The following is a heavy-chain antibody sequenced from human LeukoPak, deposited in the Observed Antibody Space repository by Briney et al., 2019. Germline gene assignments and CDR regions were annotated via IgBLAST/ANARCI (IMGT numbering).Heavy chain of an antibody. CDR1: GFTFSSYA. J-gene: IGHJ4*02. CDR3: AKDWDVAASPFDY. CDR2: ISGSGDST. D-gene: IGHD2-15*01. Sequence: GGSLRLSCAASGFTFSSYAMSWVRQAPGNGLEWVSAISGSGDSTDFADSVRGRITISRDNSKNTLYLHMNSLRAKDTAVYYCAKDWDVAASPFDYWGQGTLVTVSS. V-gene: IGHV3-23*01.